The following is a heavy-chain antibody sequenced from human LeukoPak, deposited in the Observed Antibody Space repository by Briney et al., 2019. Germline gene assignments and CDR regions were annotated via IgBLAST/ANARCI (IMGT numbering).Heavy chain of an antibody. D-gene: IGHD4-23*01. CDR3: ARVRRYGGNSIGLGGSFDY. V-gene: IGHV4-31*03. Sequence: PSETLSLTCTVSGGSISSGGYYWSWIRQHPGKGLEWIGYIYYSGSTYYNPSLKSRVTISVDTSKNQFSLKLSSVTAADTAVYYCARVRRYGGNSIGLGGSFDYWGQGTLVTVSS. CDR1: GGSISSGGYY. CDR2: IYYSGST. J-gene: IGHJ4*02.